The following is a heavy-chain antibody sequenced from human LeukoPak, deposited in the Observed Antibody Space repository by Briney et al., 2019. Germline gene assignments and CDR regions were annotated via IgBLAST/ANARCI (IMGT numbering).Heavy chain of an antibody. D-gene: IGHD3-10*01. Sequence: GGSLRLSCAASGFTFDDYGMSWVRQAPGKGLESVSGINWNGGSTGYADSVKGRFTISRDNAKNSLYLQMSSLRAEDTALYYCAGGYYYGSRTFDYRGQGTLVTVSS. CDR3: AGGYYYGSRTFDY. V-gene: IGHV3-20*04. CDR1: GFTFDDYG. J-gene: IGHJ4*02. CDR2: INWNGGST.